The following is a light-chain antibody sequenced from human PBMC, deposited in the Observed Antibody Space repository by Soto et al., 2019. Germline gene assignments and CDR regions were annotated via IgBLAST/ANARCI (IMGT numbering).Light chain of an antibody. CDR1: SRDVGGYNY. J-gene: IGLJ1*01. CDR3: FSHRRGDSHV. CDR2: GVT. V-gene: IGLV2-14*01. Sequence: QSVLTQPASVSGSPGQSITISCTGTSRDVGGYNYVSWYQQYPGKAPKLMIYGVTNRPSGVSNRFSGSKTGNTASLTISGLQAEDEAYYYCFSHRRGDSHVFGTGTKLTDL.